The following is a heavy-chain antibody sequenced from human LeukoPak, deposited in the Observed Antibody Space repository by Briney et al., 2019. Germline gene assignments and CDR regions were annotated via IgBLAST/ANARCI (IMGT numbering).Heavy chain of an antibody. CDR2: IVPIFGTT. Sequence: ASVKASCKASGGTFSSYAINWVRQAPGQGLEWMGRIVPIFGTTNYAQKFQGRVTITTDESTSTAYTELSSLRSEDTAVYYCARDRGERGSSWSLPAHGFDIWGQGTMVTVSS. CDR3: ARDRGERGSSWSLPAHGFDI. V-gene: IGHV1-69*05. J-gene: IGHJ3*02. CDR1: GGTFSSYA. D-gene: IGHD6-13*01.